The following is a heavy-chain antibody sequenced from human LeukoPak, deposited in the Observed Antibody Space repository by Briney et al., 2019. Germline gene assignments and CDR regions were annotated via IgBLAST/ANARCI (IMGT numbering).Heavy chain of an antibody. J-gene: IGHJ3*02. CDR2: IYHSGST. Sequence: ASETLSLTCAVSGYSISSGYYWGWIRQPPGKGLEWIGSIYHSGSTYYNPSLQSRVTISVDTSKNQSPLKLSSVTAADTAVYYCARRLEYSSGWYGNDAFDIWGQGTMVTVSS. CDR3: ARRLEYSSGWYGNDAFDI. V-gene: IGHV4-38-2*01. CDR1: GYSISSGYY. D-gene: IGHD6-19*01.